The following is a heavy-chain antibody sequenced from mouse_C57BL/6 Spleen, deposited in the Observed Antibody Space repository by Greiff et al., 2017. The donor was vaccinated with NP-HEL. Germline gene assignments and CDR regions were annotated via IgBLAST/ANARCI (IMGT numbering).Heavy chain of an antibody. D-gene: IGHD2-3*01. J-gene: IGHJ3*01. CDR3: ARRGPYDGYYDFAY. CDR1: GFTFSDYG. CDR2: ISNLAYSI. Sequence: DVHLVESGGGLVQPGGSLKLSCAASGFTFSDYGMAWVRQAPRKGPEWVAFISNLAYSIYYADTVTGRFTISRENAKNTLYLEMSSLRSEDTAMYYCARRGPYDGYYDFAYWGQGTLVTVSA. V-gene: IGHV5-15*04.